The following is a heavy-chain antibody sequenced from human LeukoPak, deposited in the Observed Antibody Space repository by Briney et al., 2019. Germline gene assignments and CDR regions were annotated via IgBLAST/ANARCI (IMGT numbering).Heavy chain of an antibody. D-gene: IGHD6-6*01. CDR3: AKDMREHIAATGLGY. CDR2: VSWNSGSI. Sequence: PGRSLRLSCAASGFTFDDYAMHWVRQAPGKGLEWVSGVSWNSGSIGYADSVKGRFTISRDNAKNSLYLQMNSLRAEDTALYYCAKDMREHIAATGLGYWGQGTLVTVSS. V-gene: IGHV3-9*01. J-gene: IGHJ4*02. CDR1: GFTFDDYA.